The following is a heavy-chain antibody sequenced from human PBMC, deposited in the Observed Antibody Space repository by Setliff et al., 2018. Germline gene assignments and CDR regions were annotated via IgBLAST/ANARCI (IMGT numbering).Heavy chain of an antibody. CDR1: GYSISSGYN. CDR2: IYYRGST. V-gene: IGHV4-38-2*01. CDR3: ATLTGDRGVDY. J-gene: IGHJ4*02. D-gene: IGHD7-27*01. Sequence: PSETLSLTCAVFGYSISSGYNWGWIRQPPGKGLEWIASIYYRGSTSYNSSLKSRVSISVDTSKNQFSLNLNSVTAADTAVYYCATLTGDRGVDYWGQGRLVTVSS.